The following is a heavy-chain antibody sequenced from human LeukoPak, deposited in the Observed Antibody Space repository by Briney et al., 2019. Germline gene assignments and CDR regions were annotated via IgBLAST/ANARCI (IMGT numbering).Heavy chain of an antibody. CDR2: IIAYNGNT. D-gene: IGHD3-3*02. CDR1: GYTFTSYG. Sequence: VASVKVSCKASGYTFTSYGISWVRQAPGQGLEWMGWIIAYNGNTNYAQKLQGSVTMTTDTSPSTAYMELRSLRSADTAVYYCAGDAFSRRSLYRSFYFWGQGTVVTVSS. J-gene: IGHJ4*02. CDR3: AGDAFSRRSLYRSFYF. V-gene: IGHV1-18*01.